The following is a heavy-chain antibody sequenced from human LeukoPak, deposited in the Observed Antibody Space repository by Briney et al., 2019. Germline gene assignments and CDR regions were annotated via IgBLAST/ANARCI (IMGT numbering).Heavy chain of an antibody. J-gene: IGHJ5*02. CDR3: AAAEFLRYDSSCDNWFDP. CDR2: IVVGSGNT. Sequence: TSVKVSCKASGFTFTSSAMQWVRQARGQRLEWIGWIVVGSGNTNYAQKFQERVTITRDMSTSTAYMELSSLRSEDTAVYYCAAAEFLRYDSSCDNWFDPWGQGTLVTVSS. CDR1: GFTFTSSA. V-gene: IGHV1-58*02. D-gene: IGHD3-22*01.